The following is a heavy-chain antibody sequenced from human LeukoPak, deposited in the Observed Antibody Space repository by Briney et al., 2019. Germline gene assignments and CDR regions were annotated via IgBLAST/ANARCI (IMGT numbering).Heavy chain of an antibody. J-gene: IGHJ4*02. Sequence: PSETLSLTCTVSGGSISSGGYYWSWIRQHPGKGLEWIGYIYYSGSTYYNPSLKSRVTISVDTSKNQFSLKLRSVTAADTAVYYCASQWFGELSPFDYWGQGTLVTVSS. D-gene: IGHD3-10*01. CDR2: IYYSGST. CDR3: ASQWFGELSPFDY. CDR1: GGSISSGGYY. V-gene: IGHV4-31*03.